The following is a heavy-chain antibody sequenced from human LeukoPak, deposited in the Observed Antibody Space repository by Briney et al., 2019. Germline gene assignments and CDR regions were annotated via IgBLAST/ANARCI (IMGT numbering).Heavy chain of an antibody. V-gene: IGHV6-1*01. J-gene: IGHJ3*02. CDR2: TYYRSKWYN. CDR3: AREEPATTAAFDI. D-gene: IGHD1-26*01. CDR1: GDSVSSNSAA. Sequence: SQTLSLTCAISGDSVSSNSAAWNWLRQSPSRGLEWLGRTYYRSKWYNDYAVSVKSRITINPDTSKNQFSLQLNSVTPEDTAVYYCAREEPATTAAFDIWGQGTMVTVSS.